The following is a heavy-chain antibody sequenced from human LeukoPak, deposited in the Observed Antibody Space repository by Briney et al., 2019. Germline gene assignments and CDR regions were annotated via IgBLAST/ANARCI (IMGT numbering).Heavy chain of an antibody. V-gene: IGHV3-33*01. CDR1: GFTFSSYG. CDR3: ARDPSYGDSKRGGLRQGAFDI. J-gene: IGHJ3*02. CDR2: IWYDGSNK. D-gene: IGHD4-17*01. Sequence: PGRSLRLSCAASGFTFSSYGMHWVRQAPGKGLEWVAVIWYDGSNKYYADSVKGRFTISRDNSKNTLYLQMNSLRAEDTAVYYCARDPSYGDSKRGGLRQGAFDIWGQGTMVTVSS.